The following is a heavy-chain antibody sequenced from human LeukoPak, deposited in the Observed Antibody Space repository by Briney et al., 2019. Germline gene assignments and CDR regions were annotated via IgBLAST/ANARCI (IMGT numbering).Heavy chain of an antibody. CDR2: INHSGST. CDR3: ARDMARGNLDY. D-gene: IGHD4-23*01. Sequence: PSETLSLTCAVYGGSFSGYYWSLIRQPPGKGLEWIGEINHSGSTNYNPSLKSRVTISVDTSKNQFSLKLSSVTAADTAVYYCARDMARGNLDYWGQGTLVTVSS. CDR1: GGSFSGYY. J-gene: IGHJ4*02. V-gene: IGHV4-34*01.